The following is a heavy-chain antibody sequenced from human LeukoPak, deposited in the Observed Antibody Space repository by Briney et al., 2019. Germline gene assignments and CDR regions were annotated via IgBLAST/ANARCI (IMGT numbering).Heavy chain of an antibody. J-gene: IGHJ5*02. CDR2: IYYSGST. CDR1: GGSISSGDYY. Sequence: PSETLSLTCTVSGGSISSGDYYWSWIRQPPGKGLEWIGYIYYSGSTYYNPSLKSRVTISVDTSKNHFSLKLTSVTAADTAVYYCVRDSNWFDPWGQGTLVTVSS. V-gene: IGHV4-30-4*08. CDR3: VRDSNWFDP.